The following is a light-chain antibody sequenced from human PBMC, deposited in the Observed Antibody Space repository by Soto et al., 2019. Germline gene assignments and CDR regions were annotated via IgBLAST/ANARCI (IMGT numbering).Light chain of an antibody. CDR1: QTILYSSNNKNY. CDR2: WAF. V-gene: IGKV4-1*01. CDR3: QQYYSIPYT. J-gene: IGKJ2*01. Sequence: DIVMTQSPDSLAVSLGERATINCKSSQTILYSSNNKNYLAWYQKKPGQPPKLLIYWAFARESGVPDRFSGSGSGTDFTLTISSLQAEDVSVYYCQQYYSIPYTFGHGPKLEIK.